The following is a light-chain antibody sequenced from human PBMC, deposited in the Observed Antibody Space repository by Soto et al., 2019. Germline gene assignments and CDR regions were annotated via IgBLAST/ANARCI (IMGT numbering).Light chain of an antibody. Sequence: AIQMTQSPSSLSASVGDRVTITCRASQDISDDVGWYQQTPGKAPKLLISGASRLQSGVPSRFSGSRSGAQFTHTITSLRPEDSAIYYCLQNHYYPRTFGQGTKVEI. CDR2: GAS. CDR3: LQNHYYPRT. J-gene: IGKJ1*01. CDR1: QDISDD. V-gene: IGKV1-6*01.